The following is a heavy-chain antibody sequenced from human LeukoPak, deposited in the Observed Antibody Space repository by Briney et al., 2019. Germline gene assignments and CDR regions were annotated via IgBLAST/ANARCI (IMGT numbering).Heavy chain of an antibody. CDR3: ARDRSAAGLDY. D-gene: IGHD6-13*01. V-gene: IGHV1-69*05. J-gene: IGHJ4*02. CDR1: GGTFSSYA. Sequence: SVKVSCKASGGTFSSYAISWVRQAPGQGLEWMGRIIPIFGTANYAQKFQGRVTITTDESTSTAYMELNSLRAEDTAVYYCARDRSAAGLDYWGQGTLVTVSS. CDR2: IIPIFGTA.